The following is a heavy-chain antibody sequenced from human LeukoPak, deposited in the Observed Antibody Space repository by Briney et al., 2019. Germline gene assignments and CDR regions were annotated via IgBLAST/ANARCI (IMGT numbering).Heavy chain of an antibody. D-gene: IGHD6-19*01. J-gene: IGHJ4*02. V-gene: IGHV3-30*18. Sequence: PGGSLRLSCAGPGFTFSSYGMHWVRQAPGKGLEWVAVISSDGSFKYCADSVKGRFTISRDNSKNTLYLQMNSLSAEDTAVYYCAKGRFTSGWSFDYWGQGTLVTVSS. CDR1: GFTFSSYG. CDR2: ISSDGSFK. CDR3: AKGRFTSGWSFDY.